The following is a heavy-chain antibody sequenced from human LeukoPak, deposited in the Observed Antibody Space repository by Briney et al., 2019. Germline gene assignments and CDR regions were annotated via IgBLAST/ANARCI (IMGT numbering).Heavy chain of an antibody. D-gene: IGHD3-22*01. Sequence: SQTLSLTCTVSGGSISSGDYYWSWIRQSPGKGLEWIGYIYYSGSTYYNPSLKSRVTISVDTSKNQFSLKLSSVTAADTAVYYCARDYYYDSSGYRNDAFDIWGQGTMVTVSS. CDR1: GGSISSGDYY. J-gene: IGHJ3*02. CDR3: ARDYYYDSSGYRNDAFDI. V-gene: IGHV4-30-4*08. CDR2: IYYSGST.